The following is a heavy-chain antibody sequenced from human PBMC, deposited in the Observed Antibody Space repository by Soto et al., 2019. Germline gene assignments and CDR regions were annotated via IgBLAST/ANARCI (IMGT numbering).Heavy chain of an antibody. CDR2: TSASGATT. J-gene: IGHJ3*02. V-gene: IGHV3-23*01. D-gene: IGHD2-2*01. CDR1: GFSFSTYA. Sequence: EVQLLESGGNLVQPGGSLRLSCAASGFSFSTYALTWVRQVPGKGLEWVSGTSASGATTYYADSVKGRFTISRDNSKNTVFRHRTSVRAEDTALYYCAKWTDTVVEAALAGGAFDIWGQGTTVTVSS. CDR3: AKWTDTVVEAALAGGAFDI.